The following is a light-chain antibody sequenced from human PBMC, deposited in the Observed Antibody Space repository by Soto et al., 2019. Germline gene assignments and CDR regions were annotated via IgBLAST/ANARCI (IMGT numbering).Light chain of an antibody. Sequence: ESVLTQSPGTLSLSPGERASLSCRASQSISDTYLAWYQQKPGQAPRLLIYGASSRATGIPDRFSGSGSGTEFTLTISRLEPEDFAVYYCQQWGGSPVYTFGQGTKLEIK. V-gene: IGKV3-20*01. CDR2: GAS. J-gene: IGKJ2*01. CDR1: QSISDTY. CDR3: QQWGGSPVYT.